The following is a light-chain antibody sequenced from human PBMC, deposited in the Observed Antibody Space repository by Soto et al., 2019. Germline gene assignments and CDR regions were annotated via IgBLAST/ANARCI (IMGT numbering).Light chain of an antibody. Sequence: IQMPQSQSSLSTSVGNRVPITCRASQSISSYLNGYQQNPGKAPKLLIYAASSLQSGDPSRFSGSGSGTAFTLTISSLQPEDVANYYCQQSYSTLSTFGQGTKLEIK. CDR3: QQSYSTLST. J-gene: IGKJ2*02. V-gene: IGKV1-39*01. CDR1: QSISSY. CDR2: AAS.